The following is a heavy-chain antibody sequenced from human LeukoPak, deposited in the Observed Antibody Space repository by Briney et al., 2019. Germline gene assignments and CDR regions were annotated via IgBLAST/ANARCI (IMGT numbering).Heavy chain of an antibody. V-gene: IGHV4-34*01. Sequence: SETLSLTCAVYGGSFSGYYWSWIRQPPGKGLEWIGEINHSGSTNYNPSLKSRVTISVDTSKNQFSLKLSSVTAADTAVYYCARDFMDDYGDYSNWFDPWGQGTLVTVSS. CDR1: GGSFSGYY. CDR2: INHSGST. D-gene: IGHD4-17*01. CDR3: ARDFMDDYGDYSNWFDP. J-gene: IGHJ5*02.